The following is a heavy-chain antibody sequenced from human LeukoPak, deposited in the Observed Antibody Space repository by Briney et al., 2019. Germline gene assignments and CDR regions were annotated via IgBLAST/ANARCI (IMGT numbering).Heavy chain of an antibody. J-gene: IGHJ4*02. CDR1: RYTFSSYS. Sequence: GGSLRLYCAASRYTFSSYSMNWVRQAPGKGLEWVSSISSSSSYIYYADSVKGRFTISRDNAKNSLYLQMNSLRAEDTAVYYCASGTPTVTPFDYWGQGTLVTVSS. V-gene: IGHV3-21*01. D-gene: IGHD4-17*01. CDR2: ISSSSSYI. CDR3: ASGTPTVTPFDY.